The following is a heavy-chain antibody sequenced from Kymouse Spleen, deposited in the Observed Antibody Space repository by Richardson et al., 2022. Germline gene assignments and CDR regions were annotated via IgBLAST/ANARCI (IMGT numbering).Heavy chain of an antibody. V-gene: IGHV4-39*01. CDR1: GGSISSSSYY. Sequence: QLQLQESGPGLVKPSETLSLTCTVSGGSISSSSYYWGWIRQPPGKGLEWIGSIYYSGSTYYNPSLKSRVTISVDTSKNQFSLKLSSVTAADTAVYYCARQGYYDILTGYSNWFDPWGQGTLVTVSS. J-gene: IGHJ5*02. CDR2: IYYSGST. CDR3: ARQGYYDILTGYSNWFDP. D-gene: IGHD3-9*01.